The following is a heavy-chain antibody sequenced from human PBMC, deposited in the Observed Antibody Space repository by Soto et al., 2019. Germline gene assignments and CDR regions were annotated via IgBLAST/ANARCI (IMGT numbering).Heavy chain of an antibody. D-gene: IGHD6-13*01. CDR1: GFSLSTSGMC. CDR2: FVWDNVK. Sequence: SGPTLVNPTQTLTLTCTFSGFSLSTSGMCVSWIRQPPGKALEWLALFVWDNVKSYSTSLKTRLTISRDTSKNRVVFTMTNLDPGATAIFYCAGIPGPSSSCKLDGLDVGGQGTTVTVSS. V-gene: IGHV2-70*01. CDR3: AGIPGPSSSCKLDGLDV. J-gene: IGHJ6*02.